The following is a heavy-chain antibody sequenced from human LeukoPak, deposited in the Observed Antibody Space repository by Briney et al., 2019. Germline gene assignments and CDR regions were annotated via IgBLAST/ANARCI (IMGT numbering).Heavy chain of an antibody. CDR2: MNPNSGNT. J-gene: IGHJ6*02. CDR1: GYTFTSYD. CDR3: ARGISSGYQNYYYYYGMDV. D-gene: IGHD3-22*01. Sequence: GASVKVSCKASGYTFTSYDINWVRQATGQGLEWMGWMNPNSGNTGYAQKFQGRVTMTRNTSISTAYMELSSLRSEDTAVYYCARGISSGYQNYYYYYGMDVWGQGTTVTVSS. V-gene: IGHV1-8*01.